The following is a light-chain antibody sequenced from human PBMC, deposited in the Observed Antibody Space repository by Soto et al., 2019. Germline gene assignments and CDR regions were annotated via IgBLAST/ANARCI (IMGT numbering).Light chain of an antibody. J-gene: IGLJ2*01. Sequence: QSALTQPASVSGSPGQSITISCTGTSSDIGGYNYVSWYQHHPGKAPKVMIYDVSDRPSGVSNRFSGSKSDNTASLTISGLQAEDEAHYYCSSYTTSSTVVLGGGTKLTVL. CDR2: DVS. CDR1: SSDIGGYNY. CDR3: SSYTTSSTVV. V-gene: IGLV2-14*03.